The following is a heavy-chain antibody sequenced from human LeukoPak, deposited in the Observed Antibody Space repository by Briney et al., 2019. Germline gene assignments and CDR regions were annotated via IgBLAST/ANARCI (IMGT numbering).Heavy chain of an antibody. D-gene: IGHD1-26*01. J-gene: IGHJ4*02. CDR3: AKDWSGSSAGFDY. Sequence: PGGSLRLPCAASGFTFSTYGMHWVRQAPGKGLEWVALIWYGGSNKHYADSVKGRFTISRDNSKNTLYLQMNSLRPEDTAVYYCAKDWSGSSAGFDYWGQGTLVTVSS. CDR1: GFTFSTYG. CDR2: IWYGGSNK. V-gene: IGHV3-30*02.